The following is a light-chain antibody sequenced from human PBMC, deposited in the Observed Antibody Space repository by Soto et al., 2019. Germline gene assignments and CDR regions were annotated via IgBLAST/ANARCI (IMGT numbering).Light chain of an antibody. J-gene: IGKJ1*01. CDR1: QSISSY. CDR3: QQSYSTPWT. V-gene: IGKV1-39*01. CDR2: AAS. Sequence: IQMTQSPSSLSASVGDRVTITCRSSQSISSYLNWYQQKPGKAPKILIYAASSLQSGVLSRFSGSGSGTDFTLTISSLQPEDFATYYCQQSYSTPWTFGQGTKVDIK.